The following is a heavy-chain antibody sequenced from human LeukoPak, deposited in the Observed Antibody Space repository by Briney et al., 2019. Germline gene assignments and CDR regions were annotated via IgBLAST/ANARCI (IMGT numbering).Heavy chain of an antibody. CDR1: GRSISGYY. D-gene: IGHD2-2*01. Sequence: PSETLSLTCTVSGRSISGYYWSCIRQPPGKGLEWIGYISYSGSTNYNPSLKSRVTISVDTSKNQFSLKLGSVTAADTALYYCSRGYQLRDDAFDIWGRGTMVTVSS. CDR3: SRGYQLRDDAFDI. V-gene: IGHV4-59*01. CDR2: ISYSGST. J-gene: IGHJ3*02.